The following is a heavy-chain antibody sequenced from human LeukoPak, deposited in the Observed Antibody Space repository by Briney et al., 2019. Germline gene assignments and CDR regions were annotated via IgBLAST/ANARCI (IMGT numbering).Heavy chain of an antibody. CDR1: GGSISSYY. D-gene: IGHD5-18*01. CDR3: ARGYRSYYYYYYGMDV. V-gene: IGHV4-59*12. J-gene: IGHJ6*02. CDR2: IYYSGST. Sequence: SETLSLTCTVSGGSISSYYWSWIRQPPGKGLEWIGYIYYSGSTNYNPSLKSRVTISVDTSKNQFSLKLSSVTAADTAVYYCARGYRSYYYYYYGMDVWGQGTTVTVSS.